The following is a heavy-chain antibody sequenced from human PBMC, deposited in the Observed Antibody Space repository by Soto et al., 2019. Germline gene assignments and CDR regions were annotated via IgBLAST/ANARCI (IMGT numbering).Heavy chain of an antibody. Sequence: EVQLVESGGGLVKPGGSLRLSCAASGFTFSSYSMNWVRQAPGKGLEWVSSISSSSSYIYYADSVKGRFTISRDNAKNSLYLQMNSLRAEDTAVDYCTRDDVDKADAFDIWGQGTMVTVSS. CDR3: TRDDVDKADAFDI. D-gene: IGHD2-15*01. CDR1: GFTFSSYS. V-gene: IGHV3-21*01. CDR2: ISSSSSYI. J-gene: IGHJ3*02.